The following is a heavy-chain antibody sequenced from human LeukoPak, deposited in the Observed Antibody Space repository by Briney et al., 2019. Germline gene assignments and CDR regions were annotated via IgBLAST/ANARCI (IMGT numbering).Heavy chain of an antibody. CDR2: INPNSGGT. V-gene: IGHV1-2*02. CDR3: AREPSHYYDSSGYTDDY. J-gene: IGHJ4*02. D-gene: IGHD3-22*01. Sequence: ASVKVSCKASGYTFTGYYMHWVRQAPGQGLEWMGWINPNSGGTNYAQKFQGRVTMTRDTSISTAYMELSRPRSDDTAVYYCAREPSHYYDSSGYTDDYWGQGTLVTVSS. CDR1: GYTFTGYY.